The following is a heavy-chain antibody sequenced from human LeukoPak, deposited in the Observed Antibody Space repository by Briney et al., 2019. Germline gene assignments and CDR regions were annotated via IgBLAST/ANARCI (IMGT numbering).Heavy chain of an antibody. CDR1: GGSISSYY. V-gene: IGHV4-59*12. Sequence: SETLSLTCTVSGGSISSYYWSWIRQPPGKGLEWIGYIYYSGSTNYNPSLKSRVTISVDTSKNQFSLKLSSVTAADTAVYYCAIDRRVEGLDPWGQGTLVTVSS. J-gene: IGHJ5*02. CDR2: IYYSGST. CDR3: AIDRRVEGLDP.